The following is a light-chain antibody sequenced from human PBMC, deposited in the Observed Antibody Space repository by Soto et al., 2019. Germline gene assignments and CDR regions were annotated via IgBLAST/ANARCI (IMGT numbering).Light chain of an antibody. Sequence: QSALTQPASVSGSAGLSITISCTGASSDVGSYNLVSWYQQHPGKAPKLMIYEGSKRPSGVSNRFSGSKSGNTASLTISGLQAEDESDYYCCSYVGSSTLVFGGGTKLTVL. CDR2: EGS. V-gene: IGLV2-23*01. CDR3: CSYVGSSTLV. J-gene: IGLJ2*01. CDR1: SSDVGSYNL.